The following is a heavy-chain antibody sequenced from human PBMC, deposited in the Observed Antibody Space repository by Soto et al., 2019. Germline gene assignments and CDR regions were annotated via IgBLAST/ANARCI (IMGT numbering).Heavy chain of an antibody. Sequence: PSETLSLTCTVSGGSISSSSYYWGWIRQPPGKGLEWIGSIYYSGSTYYNPSLKSRVTISVDTSKNQFSLKLSSVTAADTAVYYCAATSLHYFDYWGQGTLVTVSS. CDR2: IYYSGST. J-gene: IGHJ4*02. CDR1: GGSISSSSYY. D-gene: IGHD5-12*01. CDR3: AATSLHYFDY. V-gene: IGHV4-39*01.